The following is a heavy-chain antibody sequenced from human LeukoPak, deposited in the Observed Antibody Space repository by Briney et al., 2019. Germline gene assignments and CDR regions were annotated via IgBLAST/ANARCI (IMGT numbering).Heavy chain of an antibody. V-gene: IGHV3-30*03. CDR1: GFTFSSYG. CDR2: ISYDGSNK. D-gene: IGHD3-16*02. J-gene: IGHJ4*02. CDR3: ARNSQYDYIWGSYREYFDY. Sequence: PGGSLRLSCAASGFTFSSYGVHWVRQAPGRGLEWVAVISYDGSNKYYADSVKGRFTISRDNSKNTLYLQMNSLRAEDTAVYYCARNSQYDYIWGSYREYFDYWGQGTLVTVSS.